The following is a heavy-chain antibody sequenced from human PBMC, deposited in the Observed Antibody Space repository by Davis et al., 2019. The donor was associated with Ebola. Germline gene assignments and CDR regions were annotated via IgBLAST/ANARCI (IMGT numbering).Heavy chain of an antibody. V-gene: IGHV3-11*01. J-gene: IGHJ4*02. Sequence: GESLKISRAASGFTFSDYYMSWIRQAPGKGLEWVSYISSSGSTIYYADSVKGRFTISRDNAKNSLYLQMNSLRAEDTAVYYCAREAALYYYGSGISDYWGQGTLVTVSS. CDR1: GFTFSDYY. D-gene: IGHD3-10*01. CDR3: AREAALYYYGSGISDY. CDR2: ISSSGSTI.